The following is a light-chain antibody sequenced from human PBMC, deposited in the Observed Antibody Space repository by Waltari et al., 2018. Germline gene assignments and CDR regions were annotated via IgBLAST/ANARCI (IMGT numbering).Light chain of an antibody. CDR2: DAS. J-gene: IGKJ3*01. CDR3: QQRSNWPPDT. Sequence: EIVLTQSPATLSLSPGARATLSCRASQSVSSYLAWSQQNPGQAPRLLIYDASNSATGIPARFSGSGSGTDFTLTISSLEPEDFAVYYCQQRSNWPPDTFGPGTKVDIK. CDR1: QSVSSY. V-gene: IGKV3-11*01.